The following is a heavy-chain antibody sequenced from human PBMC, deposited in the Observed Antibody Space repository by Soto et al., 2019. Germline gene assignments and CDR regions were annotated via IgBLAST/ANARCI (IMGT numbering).Heavy chain of an antibody. Sequence: GGSLRLSCAASGFTFSSYAMSWVRQAPGKGLEWVSAISGSGGSTYYADSVKGRFTISRDNSKKTLYLQMNSLRAEDTAVYYCAKDLTYYDYIWGSYRPDDAFDIWGQGTMVTVSS. CDR1: GFTFSSYA. CDR2: ISGSGGST. J-gene: IGHJ3*02. D-gene: IGHD3-16*02. CDR3: AKDLTYYDYIWGSYRPDDAFDI. V-gene: IGHV3-23*01.